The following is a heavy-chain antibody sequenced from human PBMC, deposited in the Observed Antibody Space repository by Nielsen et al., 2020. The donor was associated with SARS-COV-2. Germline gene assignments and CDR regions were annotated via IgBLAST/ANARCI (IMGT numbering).Heavy chain of an antibody. V-gene: IGHV5-10-1*01. CDR2: IDPSDSYT. CDR1: GYRFTRYW. CDR3: ARLAGDYYYYYGMDV. J-gene: IGHJ6*02. D-gene: IGHD6-19*01. Sequence: GESLKISCKVSGYRFTRYWINWVRQMPGKGLEWMGRIDPSDSYTNYSPSFQGHVTISADKSISTAYLQWSSLKASDTAMYYCARLAGDYYYYYGMDVWGQGTTVTVSS.